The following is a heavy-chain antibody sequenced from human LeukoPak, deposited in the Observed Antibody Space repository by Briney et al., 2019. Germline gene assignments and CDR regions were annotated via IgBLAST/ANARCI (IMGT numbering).Heavy chain of an antibody. CDR2: INHSGST. D-gene: IGHD3-9*01. J-gene: IGHJ4*02. V-gene: IGHV4-34*01. CDR3: ARGEYDILTGYYLFDY. Sequence: PSETLSLTCAVYGGSFSGYYWSWIRQPPGKGLEWIGEINHSGSTNYNPSFKSRVTISVDTSKNQFSLKLSSVTAADTAVYYCARGEYDILTGYYLFDYWGQGTLVTVSS. CDR1: GGSFSGYY.